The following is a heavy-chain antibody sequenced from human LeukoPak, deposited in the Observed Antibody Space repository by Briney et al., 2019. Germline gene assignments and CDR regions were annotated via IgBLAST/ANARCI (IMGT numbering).Heavy chain of an antibody. J-gene: IGHJ4*02. Sequence: TGGSLRLSCAASGFTVSSNYMSWVRQAPGKGLEWVSLIYSDGTTYYADSVKGRFTFSRDNFKNTLYLQMNSLRAEDTAVYYCARDLTYYYDGSGAGFDYWGQGTLVTVSS. CDR3: ARDLTYYYDGSGAGFDY. CDR2: IYSDGTT. CDR1: GFTVSSNY. D-gene: IGHD3-22*01. V-gene: IGHV3-53*01.